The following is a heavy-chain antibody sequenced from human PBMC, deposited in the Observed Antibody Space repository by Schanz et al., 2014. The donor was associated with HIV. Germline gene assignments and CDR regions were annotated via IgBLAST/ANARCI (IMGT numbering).Heavy chain of an antibody. CDR1: GFTFGSYA. D-gene: IGHD4-17*01. J-gene: IGHJ6*02. V-gene: IGHV3-23*04. Sequence: VQLVESGGGLVQPGGSLRLSCAASGFTFGSYAMSWVRQAPGKGLEWVSAISGGGDSTYYADSVKGRLTISRDNSENTLYLQMNSLRAEDTAVYYCAKSRGDSWPYGMDVWGQGTTVTVSS. CDR2: ISGGGDST. CDR3: AKSRGDSWPYGMDV.